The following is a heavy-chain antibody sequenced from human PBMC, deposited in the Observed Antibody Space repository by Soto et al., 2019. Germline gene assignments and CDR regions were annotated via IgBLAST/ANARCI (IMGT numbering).Heavy chain of an antibody. Sequence: QVQLQESGPGLVKPSQTLSLTCTVSGGSISSGGYYWSWIRQHPGKGLEWIGYIYYSGSTYNNPFLKSRVTISVDTSKNQCSLKLSSVTAADTAVYYCARDIKSRNGVSAFDIWGQGTMVTVSS. V-gene: IGHV4-31*03. D-gene: IGHD2-8*01. CDR3: ARDIKSRNGVSAFDI. CDR1: GGSISSGGYY. J-gene: IGHJ3*02. CDR2: IYYSGST.